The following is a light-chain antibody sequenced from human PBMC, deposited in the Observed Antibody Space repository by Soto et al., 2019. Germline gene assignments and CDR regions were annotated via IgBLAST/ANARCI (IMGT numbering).Light chain of an antibody. CDR1: SSNIGNNY. J-gene: IGLJ3*02. CDR3: GTWDSSLSAWG. V-gene: IGLV1-51*01. CDR2: DNN. Sequence: QSVLTQPPSVSAAPGQTVTISCSGSSSNIGNNYVSWYQQLPGTAPKLLIYDNNKRPSGIPDRFSGSKSGTSATLGITGLQTGDEADYYCGTWDSSLSAWGFGGGTKLTVL.